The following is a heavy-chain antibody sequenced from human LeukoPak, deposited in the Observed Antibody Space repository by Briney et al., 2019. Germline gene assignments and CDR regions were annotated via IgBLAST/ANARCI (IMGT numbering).Heavy chain of an antibody. CDR2: INHSGST. D-gene: IGHD5-18*01. J-gene: IGHJ5*02. CDR1: GGSFSGYY. Sequence: SETLSLTCAVYGGSFSGYYWSWIRQPPGKGLEWIGEINHSGSTNYNPSLKSRVTISVDTSKNQFSLKLSSVTAAETAVYYCAPRGDIEHSYGYGKWFDPWGQGTRVTASS. V-gene: IGHV4-34*01. CDR3: APRGDIEHSYGYGKWFDP.